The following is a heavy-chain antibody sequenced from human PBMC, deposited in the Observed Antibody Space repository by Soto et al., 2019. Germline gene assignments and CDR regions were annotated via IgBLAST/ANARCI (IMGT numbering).Heavy chain of an antibody. J-gene: IGHJ6*02. CDR3: ARDMSITTRPDYYYGMDV. Sequence: SVKVSCKASGGTFSSYAISWVRQVPGQGLEWMGVIIPIFGTANYAQKFQGRVTISADESTSTAYMELSGLRSEDTAVFYCARDMSITTRPDYYYGMDVWGQGTTVTVSS. V-gene: IGHV1-69*13. D-gene: IGHD6-6*01. CDR2: IIPIFGTA. CDR1: GGTFSSYA.